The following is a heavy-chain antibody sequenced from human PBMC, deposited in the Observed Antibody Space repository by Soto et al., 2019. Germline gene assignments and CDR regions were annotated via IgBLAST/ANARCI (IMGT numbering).Heavy chain of an antibody. V-gene: IGHV4-39*01. CDR1: GGSINTRSYY. CDR2: TYYSGTT. J-gene: IGHJ4*02. Sequence: QLQLQESGPGLVKSSETLSLTCTVSGGSINTRSYYWAWVRQPPGKGLEWIGTYYSGTTDYNPSLKSRVTVSADTSNNQFSLELTSVTAADTAVYYCARRSGSGNSDYWGQGTLVTVSS. CDR3: ARRSGSGNSDY. D-gene: IGHD3-3*01.